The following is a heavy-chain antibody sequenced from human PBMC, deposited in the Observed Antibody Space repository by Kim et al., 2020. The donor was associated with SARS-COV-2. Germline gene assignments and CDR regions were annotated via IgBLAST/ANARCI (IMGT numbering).Heavy chain of an antibody. CDR3: TRPFDGTGNYYYMDV. CDR1: GFTFSGSA. Sequence: GGSLRLSCAASGFTFSGSALHWVRQASGKGLEWVGRIRSKANNYATAYAASVKGRFTISRDDSKNTAYLQMNSLKTEDTAVYYCTRPFDGTGNYYYMDVWGKGTTVTVSS. D-gene: IGHD3-16*01. CDR2: IRSKANNYAT. J-gene: IGHJ6*03. V-gene: IGHV3-73*01.